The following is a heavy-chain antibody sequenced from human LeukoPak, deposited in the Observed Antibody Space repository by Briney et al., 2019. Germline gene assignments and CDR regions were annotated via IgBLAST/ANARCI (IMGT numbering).Heavy chain of an antibody. CDR2: INPNSGGT. D-gene: IGHD3-22*01. CDR3: AKADYYDSSGYDY. J-gene: IGHJ4*02. Sequence: GASVKVSCKASGYTFTGYYMHWVRQAPGQGLEWMGWINPNSGGTNYAQKFQGRVTMTRDTSISTAYMELSRLRSDDTAVYYCAKADYYDSSGYDYWGQGNLVTVSS. V-gene: IGHV1-2*02. CDR1: GYTFTGYY.